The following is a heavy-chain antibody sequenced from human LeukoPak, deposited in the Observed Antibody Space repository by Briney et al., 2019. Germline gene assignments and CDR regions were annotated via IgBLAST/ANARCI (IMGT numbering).Heavy chain of an antibody. J-gene: IGHJ4*02. V-gene: IGHV4-34*01. CDR1: GGSFSGYY. CDR3: ARGLGYCSGGSCYMFRYFDY. CDR2: INHSGST. D-gene: IGHD2-15*01. Sequence: SETLSLTCAVYGGSFSGYYWSWIRQPPGKGLEWIGEINHSGSTNYNPSLKSRVTISVDTFKNQFSLKLSSVTAADTAVYYCARGLGYCSGGSCYMFRYFDYWGQGTLVTVSS.